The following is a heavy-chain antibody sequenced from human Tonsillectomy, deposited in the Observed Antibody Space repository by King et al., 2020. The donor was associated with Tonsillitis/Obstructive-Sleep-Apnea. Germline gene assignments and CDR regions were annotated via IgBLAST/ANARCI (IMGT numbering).Heavy chain of an antibody. CDR1: GYTFTDYY. V-gene: IGHV1-2*06. D-gene: IGHD2-2*01. CDR2: INPYSGGT. CDR3: ARDLLPRRYCSSTNGPGYLQQ. J-gene: IGHJ1*01. Sequence: QLVQSGAEVKKPGASVKVSCQASGYTFTDYYVHWVRQAPGQGLEWMGRINPYSGGTKYSQNFQGRVTMTRDTSINTAYMELSRLTSDDTAVYYCARDLLPRRYCSSTNGPGYLQQWGQGTLVTVSS.